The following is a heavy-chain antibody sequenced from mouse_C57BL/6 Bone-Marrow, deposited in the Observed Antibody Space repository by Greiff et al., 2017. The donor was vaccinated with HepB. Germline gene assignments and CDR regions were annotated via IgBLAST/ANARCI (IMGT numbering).Heavy chain of an antibody. Sequence: QVQLQQPGAELVRPGTSVKLSCKASGYTFTSYWMHWVKQRPGQGLEWIGVIDPSDSYTNYNQKFKGKATLTVDTSSSTAYMQLSSLTSEDSAVYYCASAIVSYYFDYWGQGTTLTVSS. CDR1: GYTFTSYW. V-gene: IGHV1-59*01. J-gene: IGHJ2*01. CDR2: IDPSDSYT. D-gene: IGHD2-12*01. CDR3: ASAIVSYYFDY.